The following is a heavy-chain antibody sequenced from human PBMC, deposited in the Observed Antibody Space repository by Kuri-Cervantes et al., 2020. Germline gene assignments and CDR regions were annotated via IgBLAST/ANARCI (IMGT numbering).Heavy chain of an antibody. J-gene: IGHJ3*02. D-gene: IGHD4-17*01. CDR2: MSYDGSSE. CDR3: AKDMLWLSHDYGDLDAFDI. Sequence: GESLKISCAASGFTFGSYAMHWVRQAPGKGLEWVAVMSYDGSSEFYADSVKGRFTISRDNSKNTLDLQMNSLRAEDTAVYYCAKDMLWLSHDYGDLDAFDIWGQGTMVTVSS. CDR1: GFTFGSYA. V-gene: IGHV3-30-3*01.